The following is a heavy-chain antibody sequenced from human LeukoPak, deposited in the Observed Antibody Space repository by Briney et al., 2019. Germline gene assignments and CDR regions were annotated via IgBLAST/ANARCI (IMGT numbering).Heavy chain of an antibody. D-gene: IGHD4-23*01. CDR2: IGSSSSTI. Sequence: GGSLRLSCAASGFTFSSYSMNWVRQAPGKGLEWVSYIGSSSSTIYYADSVKGRFTISRDNAKNSLYLQMNSLRAEDTAVYYCARGTLRWTLTAGYYMDVWGKGTTVTVSS. CDR3: ARGTLRWTLTAGYYMDV. J-gene: IGHJ6*03. CDR1: GFTFSSYS. V-gene: IGHV3-48*01.